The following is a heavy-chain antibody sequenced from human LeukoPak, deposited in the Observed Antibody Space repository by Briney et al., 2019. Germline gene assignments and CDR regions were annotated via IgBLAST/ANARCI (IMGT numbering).Heavy chain of an antibody. CDR3: ARDRGPIIEMATVSEFDAFDI. CDR2: IYYSGST. Sequence: PSETLSLTCTVSGGSISSYYWSWIRQPPGKGLEWIGYIYYSGSTNYNPSLKSRVTISVDTSKNQFSLKLSSVTAADTAVYYCARDRGPIIEMATVSEFDAFDIWGQGTMVTVSS. D-gene: IGHD5-24*01. J-gene: IGHJ3*02. CDR1: GGSISSYY. V-gene: IGHV4-59*01.